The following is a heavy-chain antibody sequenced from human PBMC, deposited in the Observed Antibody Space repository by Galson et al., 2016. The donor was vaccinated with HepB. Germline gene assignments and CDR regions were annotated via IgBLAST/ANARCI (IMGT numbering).Heavy chain of an antibody. D-gene: IGHD3-3*01. CDR3: AKRPSGYWGPFDY. V-gene: IGHV3-23*01. CDR2: ISSSGDST. J-gene: IGHJ4*02. CDR1: GFTFSSRA. Sequence: SLRLSCAASGFTFSSRAMSWARQTPGKGLEWVSSISSSGDSTYYADSVKARFIISRDNSKNTLQLHMSSLRAEDTAIYYCAKRPSGYWGPFDYWGQGILVTVSS.